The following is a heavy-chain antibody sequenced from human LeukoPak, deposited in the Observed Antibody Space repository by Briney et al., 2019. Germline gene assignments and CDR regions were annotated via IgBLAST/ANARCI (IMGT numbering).Heavy chain of an antibody. Sequence: GRSLRLSCAASGFTFDDYTMHWVRQAPGKGLEWVSLISWDGGSTYYADSVKGRFTISRDNSKNSLYLQMNSLRTEDTALYYCAKDTFGDPSGRNDYYHGMDVWGQGTTVTVSS. CDR1: GFTFDDYT. J-gene: IGHJ6*02. CDR2: ISWDGGST. V-gene: IGHV3-43*01. CDR3: AKDTFGDPSGRNDYYHGMDV. D-gene: IGHD3-10*01.